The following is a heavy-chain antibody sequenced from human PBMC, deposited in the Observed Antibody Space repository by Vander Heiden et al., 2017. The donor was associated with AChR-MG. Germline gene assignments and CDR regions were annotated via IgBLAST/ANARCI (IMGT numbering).Heavy chain of an antibody. V-gene: IGHV3-7*01. D-gene: IGHD3-10*01. CDR1: GSALSMYL. Sequence: EVQLVESGGRLIQPGGSLRPSCPGSGSALSMYLMHSVRPPPRKGLEWVASIKPDASRTSYVDSVRGRFTVSRDNAKKSLYLQVSSRRVDDTAVFYCARERLGGWSWDVWGQGTTVTVSS. J-gene: IGHJ6*02. CDR2: IKPDASRT. CDR3: ARERLGGWSWDV.